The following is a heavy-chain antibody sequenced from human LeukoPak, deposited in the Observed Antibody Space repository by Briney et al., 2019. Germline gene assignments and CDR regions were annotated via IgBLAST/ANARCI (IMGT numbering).Heavy chain of an antibody. CDR1: GGSISSYY. CDR3: ARARLQNWFDP. V-gene: IGHV4-59*08. CDR2: IYYSGST. D-gene: IGHD4-11*01. J-gene: IGHJ5*02. Sequence: SETLSLTCTVSGGSISSYYWSWIRQPPGKGLEWIGYIYYSGSTNYNPSLKSRVTISVDTSKNQFSLKLSSVTAADTAVYYCARARLQNWFDPWGQGTLVTVS.